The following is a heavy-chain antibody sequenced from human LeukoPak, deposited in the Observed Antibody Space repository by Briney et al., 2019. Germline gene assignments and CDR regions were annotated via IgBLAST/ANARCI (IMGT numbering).Heavy chain of an antibody. CDR3: AELGITMIGGV. Sequence: GGSLRLSCAASGLIFSSYWMSWVRQAPGKGLEWVANIKQDGSEKYYVDSVKGRFTISRDNAKNSLYLQMNSLRAEDTAVYYRAELGITMIGGVGGKGTTVTISS. J-gene: IGHJ6*04. D-gene: IGHD3-10*02. V-gene: IGHV3-7*01. CDR2: IKQDGSEK. CDR1: GLIFSSYW.